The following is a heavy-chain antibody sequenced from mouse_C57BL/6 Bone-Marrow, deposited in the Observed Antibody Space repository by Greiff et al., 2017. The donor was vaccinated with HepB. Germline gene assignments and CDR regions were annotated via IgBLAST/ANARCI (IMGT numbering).Heavy chain of an antibody. Sequence: QVHVKQPGAELVRPGSSVKLSCKASGYTFTSYWMHWVKQRPIQGLEWIGNIDPSDSETHYNQKFKDKATLTVDKSSSTAYMQLSSLTSEDSAVYYCARGGNYSAWFAYWGQGTLVTVSA. V-gene: IGHV1-52*01. D-gene: IGHD2-1*01. CDR2: IDPSDSET. J-gene: IGHJ3*01. CDR1: GYTFTSYW. CDR3: ARGGNYSAWFAY.